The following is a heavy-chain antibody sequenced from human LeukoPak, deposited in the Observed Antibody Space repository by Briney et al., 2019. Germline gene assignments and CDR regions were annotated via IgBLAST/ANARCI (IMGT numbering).Heavy chain of an antibody. V-gene: IGHV4-34*01. CDR2: INHSGST. J-gene: IGHJ4*02. D-gene: IGHD5-12*01. CDR3: ASLRRYNGYGRLYYFDY. CDR1: GGSFSGYY. Sequence: SETLSLTCAVYGGSFSGYYWSWIRQPPGKGLEWIGEINHSGSTNYNPSLKSRVTISVDTSKNQFSLKLSSVTAADTAVYYCASLRRYNGYGRLYYFDYWGQGTLVTVSS.